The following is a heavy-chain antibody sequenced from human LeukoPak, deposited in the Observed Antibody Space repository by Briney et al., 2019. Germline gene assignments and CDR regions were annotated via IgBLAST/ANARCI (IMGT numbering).Heavy chain of an antibody. Sequence: GGSLRLSCAASGFTFSDYYMSWIRQAPGKGLEWVSYISSSGSTIYYADSVKGRFTISRDNAKNSLYLQMNSLRAEDTAVYYCARVSSSSWYAPLVDYYYYMDVWGKGTTVTDSS. CDR3: ARVSSSSWYAPLVDYYYYMDV. CDR1: GFTFSDYY. J-gene: IGHJ6*03. D-gene: IGHD6-13*01. CDR2: ISSSGSTI. V-gene: IGHV3-11*01.